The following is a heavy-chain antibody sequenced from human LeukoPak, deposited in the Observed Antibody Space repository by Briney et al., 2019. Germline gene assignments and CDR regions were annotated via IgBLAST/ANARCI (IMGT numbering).Heavy chain of an antibody. D-gene: IGHD2-2*01. Sequence: ASVKVSCKASGYTFTSYDINWVRQATGQGLEWMGWMNPNSGNTGYAQKFQGRVTMTRDTSISTAYMELSRLRSDDTAVYYCARVLVPAAMHAFDIWGQGTMVTVSS. CDR2: MNPNSGNT. J-gene: IGHJ3*02. CDR1: GYTFTSYD. CDR3: ARVLVPAAMHAFDI. V-gene: IGHV1-8*01.